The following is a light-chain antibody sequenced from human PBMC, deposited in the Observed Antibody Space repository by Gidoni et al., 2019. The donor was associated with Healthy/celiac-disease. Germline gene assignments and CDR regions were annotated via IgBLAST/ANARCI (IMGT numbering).Light chain of an antibody. V-gene: IGKV4-1*01. Sequence: DIVITQSPDSLAMSLGERATNNCKSSQSLLYSSNNKNDLAWYQQKPGQPPKLLIYWASTRESGVPERFSGSGSGTDFTLTISSLQAEDVAVYYCQQYYSTPLTFGGGTKVEIK. CDR2: WAS. CDR3: QQYYSTPLT. J-gene: IGKJ4*01. CDR1: QSLLYSSNNKND.